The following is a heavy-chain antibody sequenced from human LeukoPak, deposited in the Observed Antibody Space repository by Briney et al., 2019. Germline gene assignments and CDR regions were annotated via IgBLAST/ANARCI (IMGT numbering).Heavy chain of an antibody. V-gene: IGHV4-31*03. D-gene: IGHD2-15*01. J-gene: IGHJ3*02. CDR3: ARYRDSGGRLAFDI. Sequence: TLSLTCTVSGGSISSDGYYWTWIRQHPGKGLEWIGYIYYSGTTYYNPSLESRVTLSVDTSKNQFSLRLSSVTAADTAVYYCARYRDSGGRLAFDIWGQGTMATVSS. CDR2: IYYSGTT. CDR1: GGSISSDGYY.